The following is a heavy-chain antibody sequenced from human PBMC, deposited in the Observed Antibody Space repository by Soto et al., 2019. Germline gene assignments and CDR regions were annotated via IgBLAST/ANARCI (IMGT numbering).Heavy chain of an antibody. D-gene: IGHD3-22*01. CDR3: ARCYDSSGYYYGSSAFDI. V-gene: IGHV1-46*01. CDR1: GYTFTSYY. J-gene: IGHJ3*02. CDR2: INPSGGST. Sequence: ASVKVSCKASGYTFTSYYMHWVRQAPGQGLEWMGIINPSGGSTSYAQKFQGRVTMTRDTSTSTVYMELSSLRSEDTAVYYCARCYDSSGYYYGSSAFDIWGQGTMVPVSS.